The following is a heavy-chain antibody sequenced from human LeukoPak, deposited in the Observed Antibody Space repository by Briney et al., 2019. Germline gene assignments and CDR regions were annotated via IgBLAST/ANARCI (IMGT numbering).Heavy chain of an antibody. CDR1: GFTFGSHA. V-gene: IGHV3-23*01. D-gene: IGHD5-18*01. Sequence: GGSLRLSCEASGFTFGSHAMYWVRQAPGKGLEWVAGIFGSGGSPHYADSVKGRFTISRDNSRNTVYLQISSLRAEDTAVYYCGKTTVGYSSGQKPAWPVDYWGQGTLVTVSS. CDR3: GKTTVGYSSGQKPAWPVDY. CDR2: IFGSGGSP. J-gene: IGHJ4*02.